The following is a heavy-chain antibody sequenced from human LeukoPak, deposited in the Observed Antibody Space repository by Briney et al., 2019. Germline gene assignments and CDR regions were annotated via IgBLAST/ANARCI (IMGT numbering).Heavy chain of an antibody. Sequence: VGSLRLSCAASGFTFSDYWMHWVRQAPGKGLVWVSRINTDGRSTNYADSVKGRFTISRDNAKNTLYLQMNSLRAEDTAVYYCARGRIGGWTDYWGQGTLVTASS. J-gene: IGHJ4*02. V-gene: IGHV3-74*01. D-gene: IGHD6-19*01. CDR3: ARGRIGGWTDY. CDR2: INTDGRST. CDR1: GFTFSDYW.